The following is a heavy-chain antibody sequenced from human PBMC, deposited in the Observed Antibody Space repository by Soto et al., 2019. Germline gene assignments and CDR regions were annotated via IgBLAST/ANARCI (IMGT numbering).Heavy chain of an antibody. CDR1: GFTFSDYY. CDR2: ISSSSSYT. J-gene: IGHJ6*02. Sequence: QVQLVESGGGLVKPGGSLRLSCAASGFTFSDYYMSWIRQAPGTGLEWVSYISSSSSYTNYADSVKGRFTISRDNAKNSLSLQMNSLRAEDTAVYSCARDLNVVPAAHYYYYGMDVWGHGTTVTVSS. CDR3: ARDLNVVPAAHYYYYGMDV. V-gene: IGHV3-11*06. D-gene: IGHD2-2*01.